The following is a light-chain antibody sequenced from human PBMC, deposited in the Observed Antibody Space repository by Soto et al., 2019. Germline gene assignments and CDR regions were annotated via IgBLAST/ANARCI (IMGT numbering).Light chain of an antibody. CDR2: GAS. CDR3: QQYGSPIT. Sequence: EIVLTQSPGTLSLSPGERATLSCRASQSVSSSYLDWYQQKPGQAPRLLIYGASSRATGIPDRFSGSGSGTDFTLTISRLEPEDFAVYYCQQYGSPITFGQGTRLEIK. J-gene: IGKJ5*01. V-gene: IGKV3-20*01. CDR1: QSVSSSY.